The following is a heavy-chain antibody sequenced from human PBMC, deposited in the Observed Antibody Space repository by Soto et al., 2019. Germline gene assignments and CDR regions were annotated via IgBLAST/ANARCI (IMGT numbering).Heavy chain of an antibody. Sequence: GGSLRLFYAASGFNPRDYGMHWGRQAPGKGLEWVAITRHDGSNTYYADSVRGRFTISRDNSRTTLYLHMSRRRVEDQAVYYWARDGVGATTYFGYFDYWGQGTPVTVSS. CDR2: TRHDGSNT. J-gene: IGHJ4*02. CDR3: ARDGVGATTYFGYFDY. V-gene: IGHV3-30*02. D-gene: IGHD1-26*01. CDR1: GFNPRDYG.